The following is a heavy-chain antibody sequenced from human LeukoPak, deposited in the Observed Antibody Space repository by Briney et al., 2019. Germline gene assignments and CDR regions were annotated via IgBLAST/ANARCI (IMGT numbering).Heavy chain of an antibody. D-gene: IGHD1-14*01. Sequence: PSETLSLTCTVSGGSISGGGYYWSWIRQHPGKGLEWIGYIYYSGSTYYNPSLKSRVTISVDTSKNQFSLKLSSVTAADTAVYYCARDKVHSWPGTQNNWFDPWGQGTLVTVSS. CDR3: ARDKVHSWPGTQNNWFDP. CDR2: IYYSGST. V-gene: IGHV4-31*03. CDR1: GGSISGGGYY. J-gene: IGHJ5*02.